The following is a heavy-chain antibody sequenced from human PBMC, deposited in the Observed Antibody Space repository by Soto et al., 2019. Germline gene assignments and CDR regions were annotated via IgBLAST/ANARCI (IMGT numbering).Heavy chain of an antibody. CDR2: IYYSGST. CDR3: ARTAVDTAMFDY. J-gene: IGHJ4*02. CDR1: GGSISSYY. D-gene: IGHD5-18*01. V-gene: IGHV4-59*01. Sequence: TSETLSLTCTVSGGSISSYYWSWIRQPPGKGLEWIGYIYYSGSTNYNPSLKSRVTISVDTSKNQFSLKLSSVTAADTAVYYCARTAVDTAMFDYWGQGTLVTVSS.